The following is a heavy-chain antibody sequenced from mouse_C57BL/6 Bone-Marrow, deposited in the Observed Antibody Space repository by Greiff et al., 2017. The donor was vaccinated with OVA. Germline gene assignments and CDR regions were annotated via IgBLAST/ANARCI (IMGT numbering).Heavy chain of an antibody. V-gene: IGHV1-61*01. J-gene: IGHJ3*01. D-gene: IGHD4-1*01. CDR2: IYPSDSET. CDR3: AREGNWEGPFAY. Sequence: QVQLQQPGAELVRPGSSVKLSCKASGYTFTSYWMEWVKQRPGQGLEWIGNIYPSDSETHYNQKFKDKATLTVDKSSSTAYMQLSSLTSEDSAVYYCAREGNWEGPFAYWGQGTLVTVSA. CDR1: GYTFTSYW.